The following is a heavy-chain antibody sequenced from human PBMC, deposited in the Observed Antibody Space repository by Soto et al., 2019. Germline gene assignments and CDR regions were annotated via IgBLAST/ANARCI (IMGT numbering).Heavy chain of an antibody. V-gene: IGHV1-46*01. CDR2: INPSGGST. Sequence: VPVKVSCKASRYTFTSYKMHWVRQAPGQGLEWMGIINPSGGSTRYAQKFQGRVTMTRDTSTSTVYMELSSLRSEDTAVYYCARGLIYDSSGYYFDYWGQGTLVTVSS. CDR3: ARGLIYDSSGYYFDY. D-gene: IGHD3-22*01. J-gene: IGHJ4*02. CDR1: RYTFTSYK.